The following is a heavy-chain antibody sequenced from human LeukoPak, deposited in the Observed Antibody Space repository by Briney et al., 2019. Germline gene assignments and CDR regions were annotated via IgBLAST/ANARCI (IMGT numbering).Heavy chain of an antibody. D-gene: IGHD6-13*01. CDR1: GFTFSSYW. Sequence: PGGSLRLSCAASGFTFSSYWMHWVRQAPGKGLEWVATISYDGSNKYYADSVKGRLTISRDNSKNTLYLQMNSLRAEDTAVYYCAKERLRWQSPTDYWGQGTLVTVSS. V-gene: IGHV3-30*18. CDR3: AKERLRWQSPTDY. CDR2: ISYDGSNK. J-gene: IGHJ4*02.